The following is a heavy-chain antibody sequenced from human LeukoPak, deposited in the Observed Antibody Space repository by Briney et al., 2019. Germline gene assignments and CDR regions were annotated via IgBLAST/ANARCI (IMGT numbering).Heavy chain of an antibody. CDR3: TKRVKYGGTWDHFAH. D-gene: IGHD1-26*01. J-gene: IGHJ4*02. CDR2: VNADGGNT. CDR1: GFTFDNYR. V-gene: IGHV3-23*01. Sequence: GGSLRLSCAASGFTFDNYRVSWVRQAPGKGLEWVSTVNADGGNTYYADSVKGRFTISRDNSKSPLILQMNSLGVEDTTLYYCTKRVKYGGTWDHFAHWAQGTRVTVSS.